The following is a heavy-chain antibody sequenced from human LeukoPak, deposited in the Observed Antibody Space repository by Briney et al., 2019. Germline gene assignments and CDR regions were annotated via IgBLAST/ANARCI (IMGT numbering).Heavy chain of an antibody. CDR2: ISSGSSYT. J-gene: IGHJ4*02. CDR1: GFTFSSYA. Sequence: GGSLRLSCAASGFTFSSYAMSWVRQAPGKGLEWVSSISSGSSYTYFADSVKGRFTISRDNAKNSLYLQMNSLRAEDTAVYYCARGDKYIAFSPPLQGFDYWGQGTLVTVSS. CDR3: ARGDKYIAFSPPLQGFDY. V-gene: IGHV3-21*01. D-gene: IGHD3-3*02.